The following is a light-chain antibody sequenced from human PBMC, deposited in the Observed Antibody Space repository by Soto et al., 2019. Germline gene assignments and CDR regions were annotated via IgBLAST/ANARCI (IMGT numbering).Light chain of an antibody. V-gene: IGKV3-20*01. CDR1: QSLSSSY. CDR2: GAS. CDR3: QQYGSSPKT. Sequence: EIVLTQSPGTLSLSPGERATLSCRASQSLSSSYLAWYQQKPGQAPRLLIYGASSRATGIPDRFSGSGSGTDFTLTITRLEPEDFVVYYCQQYGSSPKTCGQGTKVEIK. J-gene: IGKJ1*01.